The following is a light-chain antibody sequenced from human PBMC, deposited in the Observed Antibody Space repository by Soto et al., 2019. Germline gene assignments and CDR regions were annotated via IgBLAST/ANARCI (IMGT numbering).Light chain of an antibody. CDR2: DAS. CDR1: QSIGTY. CDR3: QQYNSYPLT. J-gene: IGKJ4*01. Sequence: TVSPAYKATSAGGTVYITSRAGQSIGTYLYGYQQKPGEAPNRLIYDASTLESGVPSRFISSGCGTEFTLTISSLQPDDFSTYYCQQYNSYPLTFGGGTKVDI. V-gene: IGKV1-5*01.